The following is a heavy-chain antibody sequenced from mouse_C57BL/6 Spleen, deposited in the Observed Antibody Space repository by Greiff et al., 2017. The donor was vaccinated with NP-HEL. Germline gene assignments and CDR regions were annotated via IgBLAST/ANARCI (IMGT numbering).Heavy chain of an antibody. Sequence: QVQLQQPGAELVKPGASVKLSCKASGYTFTSYWMHWVKQRPGQGLEWIGMIHPNSGSTNYNEKFKSKATLTVDKSSSTAYMQLSSLTSEDSAVYYCATAYSNPYAMDYWGQGTSVTVSS. V-gene: IGHV1-64*01. CDR2: IHPNSGST. CDR1: GYTFTSYW. CDR3: ATAYSNPYAMDY. J-gene: IGHJ4*01. D-gene: IGHD2-5*01.